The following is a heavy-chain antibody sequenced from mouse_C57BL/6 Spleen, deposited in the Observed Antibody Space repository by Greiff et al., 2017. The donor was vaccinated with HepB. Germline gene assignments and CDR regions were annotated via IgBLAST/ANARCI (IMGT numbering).Heavy chain of an antibody. CDR2: IYPRSGNT. J-gene: IGHJ1*03. V-gene: IGHV1-81*01. D-gene: IGHD1-1*01. CDR1: GYTFTSYG. Sequence: VHLVESGAELARPGASVKLSCKASGYTFTSYGISWVKQRTGQGLEWIGEIYPRSGNTYYNEKFKGKATLTADKSSSTAYMELRSLTSEDSAVYFCARHYYGSTDWYFDVWGTGTTVTVSS. CDR3: ARHYYGSTDWYFDV.